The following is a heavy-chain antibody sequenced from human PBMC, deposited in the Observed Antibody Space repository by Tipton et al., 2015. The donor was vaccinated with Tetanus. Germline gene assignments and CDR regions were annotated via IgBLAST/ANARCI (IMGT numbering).Heavy chain of an antibody. D-gene: IGHD2-2*01. J-gene: IGHJ4*02. CDR2: ISNRGGT. CDR1: GGSFSGYY. CDR3: ARGSVVITAAKCLDY. Sequence: TLSLTCAAYGGSFSGYYWSWIRQPPGKGLEWIGEISNRGGTNYNPSLKSRVTMSIDTSKNQFSLYLTSVTAADTAVYYCARGSVVITAAKCLDYWGQGTQVTVSS. V-gene: IGHV4-34*01.